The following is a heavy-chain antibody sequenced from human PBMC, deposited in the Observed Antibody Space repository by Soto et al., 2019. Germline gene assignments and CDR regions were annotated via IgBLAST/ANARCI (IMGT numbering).Heavy chain of an antibody. CDR1: GGSFSGYY. CDR3: ARGPHSPFTIFGVAPYNWFDP. Sequence: QVQLQQWGAGLLKPSETLSLTCAVYGGSFSGYYWSWIRQPPGKGLEWIGEINHSGSTNYNPSLNSRVTISVDTSKSQFSLKLSSVTAADPAVYYCARGPHSPFTIFGVAPYNWFDPWGQGTLVTVSS. J-gene: IGHJ5*02. CDR2: INHSGST. V-gene: IGHV4-34*01. D-gene: IGHD3-3*01.